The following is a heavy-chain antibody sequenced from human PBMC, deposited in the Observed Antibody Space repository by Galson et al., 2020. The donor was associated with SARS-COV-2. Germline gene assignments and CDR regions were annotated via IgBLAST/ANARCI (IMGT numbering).Heavy chain of an antibody. J-gene: IGHJ3*02. Sequence: GGSLRLSCPASGFTFSDYYMSWIRQAPGKGLEWVSYISSSGNTIYYADSVKGRFTISRDNAKNSLYLQMNSLRAEDTAVYFCARERGFCTGTNCLGAFDIWGQGTMVTVSS. CDR1: GFTFSDYY. D-gene: IGHD2-8*02. CDR3: ARERGFCTGTNCLGAFDI. V-gene: IGHV3-11*04. CDR2: ISSSGNTI.